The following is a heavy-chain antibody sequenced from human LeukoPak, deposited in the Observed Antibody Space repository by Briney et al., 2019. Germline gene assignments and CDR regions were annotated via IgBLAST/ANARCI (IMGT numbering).Heavy chain of an antibody. CDR2: IYYSGST. CDR1: GGSISSGDYY. J-gene: IGHJ3*02. V-gene: IGHV4-30-4*08. D-gene: IGHD1-1*01. CDR3: ARAERNAFDI. Sequence: SETLSLTCTVSGGSISSGDYYWSWIREPPGKGLEWIGYIYYSGSTYYNPSLESRVTISVDTSKTQFSLKLSSVTAADTAVYYCARAERNAFDIWGQGTMVTVSS.